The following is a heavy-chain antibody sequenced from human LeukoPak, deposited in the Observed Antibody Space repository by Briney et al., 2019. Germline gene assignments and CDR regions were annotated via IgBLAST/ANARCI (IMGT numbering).Heavy chain of an antibody. J-gene: IGHJ4*02. CDR1: GDSISSGSYY. D-gene: IGHD6-13*01. Sequence: PSETLSLTYTVSGDSISSGSYYWGLIRQPPGKGLEWIGSIYYSGSPYHNPSLKSRVTISVDTSKNQFFLNLSSVTTADTAVYYCARQAAGPFDYWGQGTLVTVSS. CDR3: ARQAAGPFDY. V-gene: IGHV4-39*01. CDR2: IYYSGSP.